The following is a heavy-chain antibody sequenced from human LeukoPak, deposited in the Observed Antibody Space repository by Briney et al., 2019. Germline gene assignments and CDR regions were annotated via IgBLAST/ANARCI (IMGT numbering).Heavy chain of an antibody. CDR1: GGSFRAYY. J-gene: IGHJ4*02. V-gene: IGHV4-34*01. D-gene: IGHD3-22*01. CDR2: INHRGSA. CDR3: ARGIRYYYDSSAYVPYYFDY. Sequence: SDTLSLTCAACGGSFRAYYWPGIRDPPGRGREWFGEINHRGSAKYTPPLKRRVPISVDTPKNLFSLKLTSVTAADTAVYYCARGIRYYYDSSAYVPYYFDYWGQGTLVTVSS.